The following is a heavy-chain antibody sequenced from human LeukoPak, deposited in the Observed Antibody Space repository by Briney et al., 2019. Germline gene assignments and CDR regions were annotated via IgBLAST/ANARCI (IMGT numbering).Heavy chain of an antibody. CDR3: ASRGYWGAFDI. CDR1: GFTFSDYY. CDR2: INHSGST. D-gene: IGHD2-15*01. Sequence: LRLSCAASGFTFSDYYMSWIRQPPGKGLEWIGEINHSGSTNYKSSLKSRVTISVDTSKNQFSLKLSSVTAADTAVYYCASRGYWGAFDIWGQGKMVTVSS. V-gene: IGHV4-34*01. J-gene: IGHJ3*02.